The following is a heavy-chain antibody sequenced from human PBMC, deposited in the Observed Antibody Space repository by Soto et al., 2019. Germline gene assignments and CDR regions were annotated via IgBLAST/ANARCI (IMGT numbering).Heavy chain of an antibody. D-gene: IGHD3-10*01. CDR2: ISYDGSLQ. CDR3: VSDRGYGHASVPYS. Sequence: QAQLVESGGGVVQPGRSLRLSCAASGFAFSSYGMHWVRQAPGTGLEWLAVISYDGSLQHYADSVKGRFTISRDNSKNMVLLQRSSLRAEDTAVYYCVSDRGYGHASVPYSWGQGTLVSVSS. J-gene: IGHJ4*02. CDR1: GFAFSSYG. V-gene: IGHV3-30*03.